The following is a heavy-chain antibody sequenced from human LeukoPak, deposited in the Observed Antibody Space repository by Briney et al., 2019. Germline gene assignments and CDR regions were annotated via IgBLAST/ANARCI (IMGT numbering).Heavy chain of an antibody. V-gene: IGHV4-4*07. D-gene: IGHD6-13*01. CDR2: TYTSGST. J-gene: IGHJ2*01. Sequence: SETLSLTCTVSGASISSYSWGWIRQPAGKGLEWIGRTYTSGSTNYNPSLKSRVTMSVDMSKNQFSLKLSSMIAADTAVYYCARVSSSWYQDWYFDLWGRGTLVTVPS. CDR1: GASISSYS. CDR3: ARVSSSWYQDWYFDL.